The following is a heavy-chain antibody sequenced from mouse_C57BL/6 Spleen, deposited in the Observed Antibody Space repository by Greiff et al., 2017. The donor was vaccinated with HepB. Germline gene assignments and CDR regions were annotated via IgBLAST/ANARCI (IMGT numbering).Heavy chain of an antibody. CDR3: ARSRGDDGYFYYYAMDY. CDR2: ISNGGGST. D-gene: IGHD2-3*01. Sequence: EVKLVESGGGLVQPGGSLKLSCAASGFTFSDYYMYWVRQTPEKRLEWVAYISNGGGSTYYPDTVKGRFTISRDNAKNTLYLQMSRLKSEDTAMYYCARSRGDDGYFYYYAMDYWGQGTSVTVSS. J-gene: IGHJ4*01. V-gene: IGHV5-12*01. CDR1: GFTFSDYY.